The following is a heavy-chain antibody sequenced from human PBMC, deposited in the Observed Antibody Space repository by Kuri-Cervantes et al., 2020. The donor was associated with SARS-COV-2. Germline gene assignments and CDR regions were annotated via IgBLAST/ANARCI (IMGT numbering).Heavy chain of an antibody. D-gene: IGHD3-22*01. CDR1: GFTFSSYW. J-gene: IGHJ3*02. Sequence: GGSLRLSCAASGFTFSSYWMHWVRQAPGKGLVWVSRINSDGSSTSYADSVKGRFTISRDNSKNTLYLQMNSLRAEDTAVYYCATSITMIVVSGGSHIWGQGTMVTVSS. CDR2: INSDGSST. V-gene: IGHV3-74*01. CDR3: ATSITMIVVSGGSHI.